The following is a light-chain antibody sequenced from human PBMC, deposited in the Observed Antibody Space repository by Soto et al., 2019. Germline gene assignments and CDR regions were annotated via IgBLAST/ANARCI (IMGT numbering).Light chain of an antibody. Sequence: DLQMTQSPSTLSASVGDRVTITCRASQSISTWLAWYQQKPGKAPKLLIYKASSLERGVPSRFSGSGSGTEFTLTISSLQPDDFATYYCQQYNSFVTFGGGTKVEIK. CDR3: QQYNSFVT. CDR2: KAS. V-gene: IGKV1-5*03. CDR1: QSISTW. J-gene: IGKJ4*01.